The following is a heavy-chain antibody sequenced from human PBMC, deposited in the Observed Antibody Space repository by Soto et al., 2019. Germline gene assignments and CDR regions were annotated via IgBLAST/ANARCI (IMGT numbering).Heavy chain of an antibody. CDR1: GGSFSGYY. V-gene: IGHV4-34*01. D-gene: IGHD3-10*01. J-gene: IGHJ1*01. Sequence: SETLSLTCAVYGGSFSGYYWSWIRQPPGKGLEWIGEINHSGSTNYNPSLKSRVTISVDTSKNRFSLKLSSVTAADTAVYYCARGLWTGDVLLWFGESKEYYQHWGQGTLVTISS. CDR3: ARGLWTGDVLLWFGESKEYYQH. CDR2: INHSGST.